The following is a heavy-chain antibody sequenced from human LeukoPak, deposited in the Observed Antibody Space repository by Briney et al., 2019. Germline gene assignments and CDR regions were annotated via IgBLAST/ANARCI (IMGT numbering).Heavy chain of an antibody. D-gene: IGHD2-2*01. CDR3: ARGARYCSTTSCYSYFDY. CDR1: GFTFSSYT. Sequence: GGSLRLSCAASGFTFSSYTMHWVRQAPGKGLEWVAVISNDGSNKYYAESVKGRFTISRDNSKSTPYLQMNSLRAEDTAVYYCARGARYCSTTSCYSYFDYWGQGTLVTVSS. CDR2: ISNDGSNK. J-gene: IGHJ4*02. V-gene: IGHV3-30-3*01.